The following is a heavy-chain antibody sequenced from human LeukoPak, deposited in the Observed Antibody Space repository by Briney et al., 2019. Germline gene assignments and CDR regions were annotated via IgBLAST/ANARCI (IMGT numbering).Heavy chain of an antibody. CDR1: SGSITSYY. CDR2: IYYTGTT. Sequence: SETLSHTCTVSSGSITSYYWSWIRQPPGKGLEYIGHIYYTGTTDYNPSLKSRVTMSVDTSKNQFSLRPISVTASDTAVYFCAGAPNRHFFDYWGHGTLVAVSS. V-gene: IGHV4-59*01. J-gene: IGHJ4*01. CDR3: AGAPNRHFFDY.